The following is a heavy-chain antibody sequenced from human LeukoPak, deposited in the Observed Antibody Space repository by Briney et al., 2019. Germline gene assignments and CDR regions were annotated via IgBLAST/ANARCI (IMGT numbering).Heavy chain of an antibody. V-gene: IGHV4-4*07. CDR3: ARERIAVAGSGWFDP. D-gene: IGHD6-19*01. CDR2: IYTIGRT. CDR1: GGSISSCY. J-gene: IGHJ5*02. Sequence: SQTLSLACTVAGGSISSCYWSWVRQPAGKGLEWVGRIYTIGRTNYNTSLRSRVTISVDKSKNQFSLKLSSVTAEDAAVYYCARERIAVAGSGWFDPWAQGTLVTVFS.